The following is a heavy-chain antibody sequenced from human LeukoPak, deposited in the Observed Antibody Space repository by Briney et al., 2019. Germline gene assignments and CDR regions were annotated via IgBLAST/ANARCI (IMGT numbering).Heavy chain of an antibody. Sequence: PGGSLRLSCAASGFTFRSYSMQRVRQGPGERLGWVAVIWYDGSNKYYADSVKGRFTISRDNSKTTLYLQMNSLRAEDTAVYYCARDPQRFTMIVVVTPDYWGQGTLVTVSS. V-gene: IGHV3-33*01. CDR3: ARDPQRFTMIVVVTPDY. J-gene: IGHJ4*02. CDR2: IWYDGSNK. CDR1: GFTFRSYS. D-gene: IGHD3-22*01.